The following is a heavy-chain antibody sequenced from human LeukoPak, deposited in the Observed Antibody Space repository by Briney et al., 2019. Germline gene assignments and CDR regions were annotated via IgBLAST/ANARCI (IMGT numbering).Heavy chain of an antibody. J-gene: IGHJ5*02. CDR3: ARDRVEKWLLRGIWFAP. CDR2: IYTSGST. D-gene: IGHD3-22*01. V-gene: IGHV4-4*07. CDR1: GGSISSYY. Sequence: SETLSLTCTVSGGSISSYYWSWIRQPAGKGLEWIGRIYTSGSTNYNPSLKSRVTMSVDTSKNQFSLKLSSVTAADTAVYYCARDRVEKWLLRGIWFAPCSQASLVTVSS.